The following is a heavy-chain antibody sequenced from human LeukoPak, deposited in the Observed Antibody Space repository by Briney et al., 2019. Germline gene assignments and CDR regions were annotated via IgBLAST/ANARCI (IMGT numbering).Heavy chain of an antibody. D-gene: IGHD3-22*01. J-gene: IGHJ5*02. CDR1: GGSFSGYY. CDR3: ARGQGDPLLLWFDP. V-gene: IGHV4-34*01. CDR2: INHSGST. Sequence: PSETLSLTCAVYGGSFSGYYWSWIRQPPGKGLEWIGEINHSGSTNYNPSLKSRVTISVDTSKNQFSLKLSSVTAADTAVYYCARGQGDPLLLWFDPWGQGTLVTVSS.